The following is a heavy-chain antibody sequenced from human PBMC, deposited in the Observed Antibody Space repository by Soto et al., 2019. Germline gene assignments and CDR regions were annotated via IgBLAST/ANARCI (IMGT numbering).Heavy chain of an antibody. D-gene: IGHD4-17*01. CDR2: ISGSGGST. CDR3: AKTPSGYGDCGYFQH. J-gene: IGHJ1*01. V-gene: IGHV3-23*01. Sequence: EVQLLESGGGLVQPGGSLRLSCAASGFTFSSYAMSWVRQAPGKGLEWVSAISGSGGSTYYADSVKGRFTISRDNSKDTVDLQMNSLRAEDTAVYYCAKTPSGYGDCGYFQHWGQGTLVTVCS. CDR1: GFTFSSYA.